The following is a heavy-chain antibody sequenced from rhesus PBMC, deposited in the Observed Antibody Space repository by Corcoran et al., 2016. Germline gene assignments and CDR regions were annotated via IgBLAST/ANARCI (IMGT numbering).Heavy chain of an antibody. V-gene: IGHV4-127*01. D-gene: IGHD6-13*01. J-gene: IGHJ4*01. Sequence: QVQLQESGPGVVKPSETLSLTCAVSGYSISSGYDWSWIRRPPGKGREWVGYIDGTSGSTNHNPSITNPVTMSKDTSKNQFSMELSAVTAAYTAVYYWARDSSWLYFDYWGQGVLVTVSS. CDR2: IDGTSGST. CDR3: ARDSSWLYFDY. CDR1: GYSISSGYD.